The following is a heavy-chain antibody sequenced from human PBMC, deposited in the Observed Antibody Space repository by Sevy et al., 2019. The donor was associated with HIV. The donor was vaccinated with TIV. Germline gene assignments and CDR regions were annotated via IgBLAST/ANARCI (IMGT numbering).Heavy chain of an antibody. V-gene: IGHV3-11*01. CDR2: ISSSGSTI. D-gene: IGHD4-17*01. Sequence: GGSLRLSCSASGFTFSDYYMSWIRQAPGKGLEWVSYISSSGSTIYYADSVKGRFTISRDNAKNSLYLQMNSLRAEDTAVYYCARDSMTTVTHWFDPWGQGTLVTVSS. CDR1: GFTFSDYY. CDR3: ARDSMTTVTHWFDP. J-gene: IGHJ5*02.